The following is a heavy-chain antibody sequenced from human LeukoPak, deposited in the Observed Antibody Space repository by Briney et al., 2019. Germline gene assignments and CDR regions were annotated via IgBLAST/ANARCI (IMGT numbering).Heavy chain of an antibody. CDR1: GFTLSSYW. J-gene: IGHJ4*02. CDR2: IKRDGSEK. V-gene: IGHV3-7*01. Sequence: PGGSLRLSCAASGFTLSSYWMSWVRQDPGKGLEWVAKIKRDGSEKQYVDPVKGRFTISRDNAKNSLYLEMNSLRAEDTAVYYCARDRDGSTLGLFDFWGQGTLVTVSS. D-gene: IGHD2-2*03. CDR3: ARDRDGSTLGLFDF.